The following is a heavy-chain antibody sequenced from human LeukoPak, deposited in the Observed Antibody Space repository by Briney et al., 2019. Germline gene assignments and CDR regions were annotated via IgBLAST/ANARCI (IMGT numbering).Heavy chain of an antibody. D-gene: IGHD6-13*01. V-gene: IGHV3-30-3*01. J-gene: IGHJ3*02. Sequence: VKPGGSLRLSCAASGFTFSSYAMHWVRQAPGKGLEWVAVISYDGSNKYYADSVKGRFTISRDNSKNTLYLQMNSLRAEDTAVYYCARSDRRQQLVNDAFDIWGQGTMVTVSS. CDR3: ARSDRRQQLVNDAFDI. CDR2: ISYDGSNK. CDR1: GFTFSSYA.